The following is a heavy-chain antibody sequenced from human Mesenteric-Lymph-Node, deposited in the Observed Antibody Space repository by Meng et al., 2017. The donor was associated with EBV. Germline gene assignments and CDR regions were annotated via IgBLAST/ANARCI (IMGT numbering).Heavy chain of an antibody. Sequence: QGRLAQPGAEVKTPGSSGGVSLKTSGGTFSIYGISWGRQAPGQGLEWMGGIIPIFGTANYAEKFQGRVTITADESTSTAYMELSSLRSEDTAIYYCARDHEYCGSTSCYPHYWGQGTLVTVSS. CDR3: ARDHEYCGSTSCYPHY. D-gene: IGHD2-2*01. J-gene: IGHJ4*02. CDR1: GGTFSIYG. V-gene: IGHV1-69*01. CDR2: IIPIFGTA.